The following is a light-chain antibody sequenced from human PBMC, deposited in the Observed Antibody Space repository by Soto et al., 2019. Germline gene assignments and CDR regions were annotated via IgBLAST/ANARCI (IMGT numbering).Light chain of an antibody. J-gene: IGKJ1*01. CDR3: QQVYNYPRT. CDR1: QGISSL. CDR2: GAY. V-gene: IGKV1-9*01. Sequence: DIQLTQSPSFLSASVVDIVTVTCRASQGISSLVAWYQQKPGKAPKVLIYGAYRLQTGVPSRFSGSGSGKEFSLTISSLQPEDSATYYCQQVYNYPRTFGQGTKVDIK.